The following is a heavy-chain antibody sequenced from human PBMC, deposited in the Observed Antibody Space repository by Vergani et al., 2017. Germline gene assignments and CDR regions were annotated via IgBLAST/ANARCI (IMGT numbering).Heavy chain of an antibody. Sequence: VQLQESGPGLVKPSETLSLTCTVSGGSISSYYWSWIRQPPGKGLEWIGYIYYSGSTNYNPSLKSRVTISVDTSKNQFSLKLSSVTAADTAVYYCARLDYTMIVAYWGQGTLVTVSS. CDR2: IYYSGST. CDR1: GGSISSYY. CDR3: ARLDYTMIVAY. J-gene: IGHJ4*02. D-gene: IGHD3-22*01. V-gene: IGHV4-59*01.